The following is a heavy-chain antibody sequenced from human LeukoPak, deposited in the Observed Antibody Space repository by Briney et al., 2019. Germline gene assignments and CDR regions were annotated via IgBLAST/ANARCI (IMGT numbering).Heavy chain of an antibody. J-gene: IGHJ4*02. V-gene: IGHV4-4*02. CDR2: IHHSGSA. Sequence: SETLSLTCDVSGGSISSGYWWSWVRQSPGKGLEWIAEIHHSGSANYNPSLKSRVTISVDKSKNQFSEMLTPVTAADTAAYYCARNAYYSADYWGQGTLVTVSS. D-gene: IGHD2/OR15-2a*01. CDR3: ARNAYYSADY. CDR1: GGSISSGYW.